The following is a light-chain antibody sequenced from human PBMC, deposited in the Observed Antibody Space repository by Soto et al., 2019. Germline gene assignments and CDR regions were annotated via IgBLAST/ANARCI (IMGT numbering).Light chain of an antibody. CDR1: SSDVGGYSY. CDR2: DVR. V-gene: IGLV2-11*01. J-gene: IGLJ1*01. CDR3: CSYAGRYTYV. Sequence: QSVLTQPRSVSGSPGQSVTISCTGTSSDVGGYSYVSWYQQHPGKAPKLMIYDVRKRPSGVPDRFSGSKSDNTASLTISGLQAEDEADYYCCSYAGRYTYVFGTGTKSPS.